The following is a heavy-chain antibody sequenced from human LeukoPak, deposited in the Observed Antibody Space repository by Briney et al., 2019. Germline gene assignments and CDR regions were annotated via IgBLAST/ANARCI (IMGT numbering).Heavy chain of an antibody. CDR2: IYHIGNR. CDR1: GYSISTGYY. CDR3: ARHTHFVRAYGGNPGPLLD. Sequence: PSETLSLTCTVSGYSISTGYYWGWIRQPPGEGLEWIASIYHIGNRYYNPSLKSRVTISVDTSKNQFSLKLSSVTAADTAVYYCARHTHFVRAYGGNPGPLLDWGQGTLVTVSS. D-gene: IGHD4-23*01. V-gene: IGHV4-38-2*02. J-gene: IGHJ4*02.